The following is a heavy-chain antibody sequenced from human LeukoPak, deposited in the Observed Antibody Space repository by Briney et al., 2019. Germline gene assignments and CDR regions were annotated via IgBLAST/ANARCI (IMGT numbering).Heavy chain of an antibody. Sequence: GGSLRLSCVASEFTISSYNMNWVRQTPGKGLEWVSSISSSSSYIYYADSVKGRFTISRDNAKNSLYLQINSLRAEDTAVYYCARDGDNTGVYFDYWGQGTLVTVSS. CDR3: ARDGDNTGVYFDY. CDR2: ISSSSSYI. CDR1: EFTISSYN. V-gene: IGHV3-21*01. D-gene: IGHD7-27*01. J-gene: IGHJ4*02.